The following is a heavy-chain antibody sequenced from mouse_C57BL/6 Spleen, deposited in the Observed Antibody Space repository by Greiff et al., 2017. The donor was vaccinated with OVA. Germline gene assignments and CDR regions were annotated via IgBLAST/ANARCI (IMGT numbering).Heavy chain of an antibody. CDR2: IDPETGGT. CDR1: GYTFTDYE. CDR3: TRKDSHYYGSTY. J-gene: IGHJ3*01. D-gene: IGHD1-1*01. V-gene: IGHV1-15*01. Sequence: QVQLKQSGAELVRPGASVTLSCKASGYTFTDYEMHWVKQTPVHGLEWIGAIDPETGGTAYNQKFKGKAILTADKSSSTAYMELRSLTSEDSAVYYCTRKDSHYYGSTYWGQGTLVTVSA.